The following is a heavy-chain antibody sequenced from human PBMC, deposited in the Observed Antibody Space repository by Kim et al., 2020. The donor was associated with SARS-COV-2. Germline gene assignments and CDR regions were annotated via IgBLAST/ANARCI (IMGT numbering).Heavy chain of an antibody. CDR3: ARWHSGYADY. J-gene: IGHJ4*02. D-gene: IGHD5-12*01. CDR2: YN. Sequence: YNDYAVSVKGRITITPDTSKNQFSLQLNSVTPEDTAVYFCARWHSGYADYWGQGTLVTISS. V-gene: IGHV6-1*01.